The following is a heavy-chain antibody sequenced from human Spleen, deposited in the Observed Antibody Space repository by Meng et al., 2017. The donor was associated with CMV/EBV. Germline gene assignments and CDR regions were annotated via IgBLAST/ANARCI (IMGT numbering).Heavy chain of an antibody. CDR3: ARMYYYGSGSYYESNFDY. J-gene: IGHJ4*02. CDR1: GYTFTSHG. Sequence: ASVKVSCKASGYTFTSHGISWVRQAPGQGLEWMGWISAYTGTTNYAQKFQGRVTMTRDTSISTAYMELSSLRSDDTAVYFCARMYYYGSGSYYESNFDYWGQGTLVTVSS. CDR2: ISAYTGTT. D-gene: IGHD3-10*01. V-gene: IGHV1-18*01.